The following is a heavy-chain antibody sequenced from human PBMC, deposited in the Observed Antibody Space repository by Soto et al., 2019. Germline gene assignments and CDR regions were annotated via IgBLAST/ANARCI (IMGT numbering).Heavy chain of an antibody. Sequence: QVQLVQSGAEVKKPGASVKVSCKASGYTFTSYDINWVRQATGQGLEWMGWMNPNSGNTGYAQKFQGRVTMTRNTRRTXAYMELSSLRSEDTAVYYCARTYYYDSSGYLPFDYWGQGTLVTVSS. J-gene: IGHJ4*02. CDR2: MNPNSGNT. D-gene: IGHD3-22*01. CDR3: ARTYYYDSSGYLPFDY. V-gene: IGHV1-8*01. CDR1: GYTFTSYD.